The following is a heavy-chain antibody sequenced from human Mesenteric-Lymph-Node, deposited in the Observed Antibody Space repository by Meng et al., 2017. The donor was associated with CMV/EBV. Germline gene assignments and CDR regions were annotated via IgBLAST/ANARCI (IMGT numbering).Heavy chain of an antibody. CDR2: IYGTGIT. V-gene: IGHV4-61*08. CDR1: GVSVTSGAYH. D-gene: IGHD2/OR15-2a*01. Sequence: QVQLQGSGPGLVKPSGTLSLTCIVSGVSVTSGAYHWSWIRQSPGKGLEWIGYIYGTGITIYNPSLKSRVTILLETSKNQFSLKLNSVTTADTAVYYCAKSRSSTPGIVDDWGQGTLVTVSS. CDR3: AKSRSSTPGIVDD. J-gene: IGHJ4*02.